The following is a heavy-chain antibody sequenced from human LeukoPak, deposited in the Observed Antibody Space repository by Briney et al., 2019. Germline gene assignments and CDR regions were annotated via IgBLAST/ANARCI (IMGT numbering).Heavy chain of an antibody. CDR2: INQGGSEK. J-gene: IGHJ4*02. Sequence: GGSLRLSCAASGFTFSSYWMSWVRQAPGKGLEWVANINQGGSEKYYVDSVKGRFAISRDNAKNSLYLQMNSLRAEDTAVYYCARIYDNSGYYDYWGQGTLVTVSS. CDR3: ARIYDNSGYYDY. CDR1: GFTFSSYW. V-gene: IGHV3-7*04. D-gene: IGHD3-22*01.